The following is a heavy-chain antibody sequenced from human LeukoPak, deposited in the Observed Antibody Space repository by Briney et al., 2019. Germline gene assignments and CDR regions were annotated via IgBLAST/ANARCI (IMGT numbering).Heavy chain of an antibody. CDR1: GGSVSSGGYS. CDR2: IYYSGST. D-gene: IGHD2-2*01. CDR3: ARGDCSSTTCPFDY. Sequence: SETLSLTCTVSGGSVSSGGYSWSWIRQHPGKGLEWIGYIYYSGSTYYNPSLKSRVTISVDTSKSQFSLKLSSVTTADTAVYYCARGDCSSTTCPFDYWGQGTLATVSS. J-gene: IGHJ4*02. V-gene: IGHV4-31*03.